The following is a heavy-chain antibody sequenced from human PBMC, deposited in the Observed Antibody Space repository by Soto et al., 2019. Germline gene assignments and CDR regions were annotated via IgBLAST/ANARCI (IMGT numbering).Heavy chain of an antibody. V-gene: IGHV3-30*18. J-gene: IGHJ6*02. CDR1: GFTFSSYG. CDR2: ISYDGRNK. CDR3: AKDPGRATRGGSYYSPYGMDV. Sequence: VGSLRLSCAASGFTFSSYGMHWVRQAPCKGLEWVAVISYDGRNKYYADSVKGRFTISRDNSKNTLYLQMNSLRAEDTAVYYCAKDPGRATRGGSYYSPYGMDVSGQGLTFTVSS. D-gene: IGHD3-16*01.